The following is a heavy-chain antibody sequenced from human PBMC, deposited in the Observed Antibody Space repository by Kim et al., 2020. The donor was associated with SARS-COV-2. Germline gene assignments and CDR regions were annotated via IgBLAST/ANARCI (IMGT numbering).Heavy chain of an antibody. J-gene: IGHJ4*02. Sequence: DGCTYYAQDLQCRVAMTSDRATSTVYMELRRLRSDDTAMYYCASALEGFDYWGQGTLVTVSS. D-gene: IGHD1-1*01. CDR2: DGCT. CDR3: ASALEGFDY. V-gene: IGHV1-46*01.